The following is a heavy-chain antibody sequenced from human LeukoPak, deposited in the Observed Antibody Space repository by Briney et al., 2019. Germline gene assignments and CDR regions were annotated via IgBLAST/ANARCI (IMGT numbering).Heavy chain of an antibody. CDR1: GDSISSYY. D-gene: IGHD3-22*01. J-gene: IGHJ4*02. CDR3: ASTTYYYDSSGYYFLDY. Sequence: PSETLSLTCTVSGDSISSYYWSWIRQPAGKGLEWIGRIYASGSTNYNPSLKNRVTMSVDTSKNQFSLKLSSATAADTAVYYCASTTYYYDSSGYYFLDYWGQGTLVTVSS. CDR2: IYASGST. V-gene: IGHV4-4*07.